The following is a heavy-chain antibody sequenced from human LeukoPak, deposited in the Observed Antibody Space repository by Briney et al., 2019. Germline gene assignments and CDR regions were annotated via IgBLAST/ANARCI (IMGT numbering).Heavy chain of an antibody. CDR1: GGTFSKYA. V-gene: IGHV1-69*01. Sequence: ASVKVSCKASGGTFSKYAISWVRQAPGQGLEWMGGFIRMFETSHYAQKFQGRFTIPPDESTITVYMELSSLRFEDTAVYYCARGHKDYYYYYMDVWGKGTPVTVSS. J-gene: IGHJ6*03. CDR2: FIRMFETS. CDR3: ARGHKDYYYYYMDV.